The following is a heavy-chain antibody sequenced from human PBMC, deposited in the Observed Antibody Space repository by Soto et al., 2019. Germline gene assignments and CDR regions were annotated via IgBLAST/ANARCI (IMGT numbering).Heavy chain of an antibody. J-gene: IGHJ4*01. CDR3: ARGGSSITIFGVEVWGYYFDY. V-gene: IGHV1-18*01. CDR1: GYTFTSYG. D-gene: IGHD3-3*01. Sequence: QVQLVQSGAEVKKPGASVKVSCKASGYTFTSYGISWVRQAPGQGLEWMGWISAYNGNTNYAQKLQGRVTMTTGTSTSTAYMELRGLRSDDRAVYYCARGGSSITIFGVEVWGYYFDYWGRGTVVTVSS. CDR2: ISAYNGNT.